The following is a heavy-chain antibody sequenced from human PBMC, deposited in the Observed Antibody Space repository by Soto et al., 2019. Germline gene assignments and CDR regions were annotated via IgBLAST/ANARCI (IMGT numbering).Heavy chain of an antibody. CDR2: IYYSGST. V-gene: IGHV4-59*01. Sequence: PSETLSLTCTVSGCSISSYYWSWIRQPPGKGLEWIGYIYYSGSTNYNPSLKSRVTISVDTSKNQFSLKLSSVTAADTAVYYCARVSHVYCSGGSCHDAFDIWGQGTMVTVSS. CDR1: GCSISSYY. D-gene: IGHD2-15*01. J-gene: IGHJ3*02. CDR3: ARVSHVYCSGGSCHDAFDI.